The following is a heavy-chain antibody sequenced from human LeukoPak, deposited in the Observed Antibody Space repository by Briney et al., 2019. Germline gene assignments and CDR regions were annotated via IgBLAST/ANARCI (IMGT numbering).Heavy chain of an antibody. D-gene: IGHD1-26*01. CDR1: GYTFTGYY. V-gene: IGHV1-2*06. Sequence: SVKVSCKASGYTFTGYYMHWVRQAPGQGLEWMGRFDPYSGGASYALKFEGRVTVTRDPSISTDYMELSRLRPDDTAVYYCAGGGGSYGDVWGQGTAVTVSS. J-gene: IGHJ3*01. CDR3: AGGGGSYGDV. CDR2: FDPYSGGA.